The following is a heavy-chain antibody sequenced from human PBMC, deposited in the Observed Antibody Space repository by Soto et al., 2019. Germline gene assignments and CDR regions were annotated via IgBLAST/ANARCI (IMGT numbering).Heavy chain of an antibody. CDR2: ISAYNGNT. Sequence: ASVKVSCKASGYTFTSYGISWVRQAPGQGLEWMGWISAYNGNTNYAQKLQGRVTMTTDTSTSTAYMELRSLRSDDTAVYYCARDVVVAASRRKKNNWFDPWGQGTLVTVSS. V-gene: IGHV1-18*01. D-gene: IGHD2-15*01. CDR3: ARDVVVAASRRKKNNWFDP. CDR1: GYTFTSYG. J-gene: IGHJ5*02.